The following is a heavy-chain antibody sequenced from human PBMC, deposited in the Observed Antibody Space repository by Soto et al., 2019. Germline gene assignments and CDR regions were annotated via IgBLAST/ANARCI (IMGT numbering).Heavy chain of an antibody. V-gene: IGHV3-30*03. CDR1: GFTFSSYG. Sequence: QVQLVESGGGLVQPGRSLRLSCAASGFTFSSYGMHWVRQAPGKGLQWVAVISYDGSNKYYADSVKGRFTISRDNSKNTLYLLMNSLRAEDTAVYYCVGGYYYGDYWGQGTLVTVSS. CDR2: ISYDGSNK. J-gene: IGHJ4*02. CDR3: VGGYYYGDY. D-gene: IGHD3-22*01.